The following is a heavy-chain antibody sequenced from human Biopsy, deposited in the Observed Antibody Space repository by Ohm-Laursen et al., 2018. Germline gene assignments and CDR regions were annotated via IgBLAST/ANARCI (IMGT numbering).Heavy chain of an antibody. CDR1: GGTFSNYA. J-gene: IGHJ4*02. CDR3: ATPFQYYDSWGGYPPFDH. D-gene: IGHD3-3*01. Sequence: AASVKVSCKASGGTFSNYAISWVRQAPGEGLEWMGGIIAVSGLVNYAPKFQGRVSITADKSTTTAYMELSNLKSEDTAVYYCATPFQYYDSWGGYPPFDHWDQGTLVTVSS. CDR2: IIAVSGLV. V-gene: IGHV1-69*10.